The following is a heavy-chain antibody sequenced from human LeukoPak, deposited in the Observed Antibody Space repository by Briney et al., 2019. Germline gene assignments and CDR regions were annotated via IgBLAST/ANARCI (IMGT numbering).Heavy chain of an antibody. CDR1: GYTFTGYY. CDR2: INPNSGGT. CDR3: QRETGVLPGDPRGVVAVAGSDVFFDY. J-gene: IGHJ4*02. V-gene: IGHV1-2*04. Sequence: ASVKVSCKASGYTFTGYYMYWVRQAPGQGLEGMGWINPNSGGTNYAQKFQGWGTITRDTAIGPAHMELSRLRSADTAVYYCQRETGVLPGDPRGVVAVAGSDVFFDYWGQGTLVTVHS. D-gene: IGHD6-19*01.